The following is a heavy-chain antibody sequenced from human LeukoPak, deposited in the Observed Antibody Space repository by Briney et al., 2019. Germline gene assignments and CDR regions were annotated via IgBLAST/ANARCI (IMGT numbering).Heavy chain of an antibody. CDR3: ARVILTAYHHDAFDI. J-gene: IGHJ3*02. CDR2: IYHSGST. Sequence: SETLSLTCTVSGYSISSGYLWDWIRQPPGKGLEWIGSIYHSGSTNYNPSLKSRVTISVDTSKNQFSLKLSSVTAADTAVYYCARVILTAYHHDAFDIWGQGTMVTVSS. V-gene: IGHV4-38-2*02. CDR1: GYSISSGYL. D-gene: IGHD3-9*01.